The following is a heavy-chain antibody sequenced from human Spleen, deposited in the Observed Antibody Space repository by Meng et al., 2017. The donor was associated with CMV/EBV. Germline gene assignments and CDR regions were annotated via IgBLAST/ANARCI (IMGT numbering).Heavy chain of an antibody. CDR3: ATRQFGIVVARAFNI. CDR1: GYSLTTLS. CDR2: FDAEDGKT. V-gene: IGHV1-24*01. J-gene: IGHJ3*02. Sequence: ASVKVSCKVSGYSLTTLSMHWVRQAPGRRPEWMGGFDAEDGKTIYAQKFQGRVTLTEDTSKDTAYMKLTSLRSEDTAVYYCATRQFGIVVARAFNIWGQGTMVTVS. D-gene: IGHD2-15*01.